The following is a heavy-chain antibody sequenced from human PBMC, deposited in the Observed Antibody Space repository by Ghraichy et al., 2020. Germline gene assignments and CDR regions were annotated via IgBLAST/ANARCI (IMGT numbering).Heavy chain of an antibody. CDR1: GFTVSSNY. CDR3: ARDREIVVVPAAHYYYYGMDV. Sequence: LSLTCAASGFTVSSNYMSWVRQAPGKGLEWVSVIYSGGSTYYADSVKGRFTISRDNSKNTLYLQMNSLRAEDTAVYYCARDREIVVVPAAHYYYYGMDVWGQGTTVTVSS. J-gene: IGHJ6*02. V-gene: IGHV3-66*01. D-gene: IGHD2-2*01. CDR2: IYSGGST.